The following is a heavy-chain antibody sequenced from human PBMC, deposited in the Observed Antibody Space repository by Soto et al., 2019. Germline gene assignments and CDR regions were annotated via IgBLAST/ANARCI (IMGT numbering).Heavy chain of an antibody. CDR3: AREGPADGLDI. V-gene: IGHV3-48*03. CDR1: GFTFSSFE. J-gene: IGHJ3*02. Sequence: EGQLVESGGGLVQPGGSLRLSCAASGFTFSSFEMNWFRQAPGKGLECVSYISSSGSTKYYADSVKGRFTISRDNAKNSLFLQMNSLRAEDTAVYYCAREGPADGLDIWGQGTMVTVSS. CDR2: ISSSGSTK.